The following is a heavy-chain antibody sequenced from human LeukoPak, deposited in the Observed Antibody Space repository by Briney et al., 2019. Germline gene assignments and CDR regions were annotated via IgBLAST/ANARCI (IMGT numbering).Heavy chain of an antibody. CDR3: ARVTVWGLGKYYLDY. V-gene: IGHV4-59*01. Sequence: PSETLSLTCTVSGGSISSYYWSWIRQPPGKGLEWIGCIYYSGTTDYNPSLKSRVTMSVDTSKTQFSLKLSSVTTADTAVYYCARVTVWGLGKYYLDYWGQGALVTVSS. D-gene: IGHD3-16*01. CDR1: GGSISSYY. J-gene: IGHJ4*02. CDR2: IYYSGTT.